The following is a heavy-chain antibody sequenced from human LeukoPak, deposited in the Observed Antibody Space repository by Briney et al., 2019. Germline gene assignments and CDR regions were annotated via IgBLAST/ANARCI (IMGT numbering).Heavy chain of an antibody. D-gene: IGHD3-16*02. CDR2: ISAYNGNT. CDR3: ARQGYDYVWGSYRNDNFDY. Sequence: ASVKVSCKASGYTFTSYGISWVRQAPGQGLEWMGWISAYNGNTNYAQKLQGRVTMTTDTSTSTAYMELRSLRSDDTAVYHCARQGYDYVWGSYRNDNFDYWGQGTLVTVSS. J-gene: IGHJ4*02. V-gene: IGHV1-18*01. CDR1: GYTFTSYG.